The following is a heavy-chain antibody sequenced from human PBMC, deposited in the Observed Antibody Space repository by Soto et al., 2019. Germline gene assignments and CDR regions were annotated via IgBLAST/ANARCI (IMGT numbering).Heavy chain of an antibody. V-gene: IGHV3-23*01. J-gene: IGHJ4*02. CDR2: ISGSGGST. D-gene: IGHD3-22*01. CDR1: GFTFSSYA. CDR3: ARARDSSGFPFYFDY. Sequence: GGSLRLSCAASGFTFSSYAMSWVRQAPGKGLEWVSAISGSGGSTYYADSVKGRFTISRDNSKNTLYLQMNSLRDEDTAVYYCARARDSSGFPFYFDYWGQGTLVTVSS.